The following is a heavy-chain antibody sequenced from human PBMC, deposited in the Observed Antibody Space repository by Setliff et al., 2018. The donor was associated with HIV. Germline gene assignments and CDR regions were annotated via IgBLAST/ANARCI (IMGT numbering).Heavy chain of an antibody. CDR2: INPKSGAT. D-gene: IGHD3-16*01. Sequence: ASVKVSCKTSGYTFTDYFIHWVRQAPGQGLEWMGWINPKSGATNFAQKFQVRVTMTRDTSINTAYMEVNRLRSDDTAIYYCARAYSANYRLGGHFDYWGQGTLVTVSS. V-gene: IGHV1-2*02. J-gene: IGHJ4*02. CDR1: GYTFTDYF. CDR3: ARAYSANYRLGGHFDY.